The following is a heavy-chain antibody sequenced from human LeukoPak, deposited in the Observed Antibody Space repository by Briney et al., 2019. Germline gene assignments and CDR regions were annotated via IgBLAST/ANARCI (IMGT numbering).Heavy chain of an antibody. J-gene: IGHJ4*02. D-gene: IGHD1-26*01. CDR2: MRRDGNEI. V-gene: IGHV3-7*03. CDR1: GFTFSSYA. CDR3: ARERGRGRDSPWFDY. Sequence: GGSLRLSCAASGFTFSSYAMSWVRQAPGKGLEWVANMRRDGNEIYYLDSVRGRFTISRDNAKNSLYLQMNSLRAEDTAVYYCARERGRGRDSPWFDYWGQGTLVTVSS.